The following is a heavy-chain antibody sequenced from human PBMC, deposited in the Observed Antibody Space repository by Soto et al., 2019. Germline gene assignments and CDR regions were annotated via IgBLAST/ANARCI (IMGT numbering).Heavy chain of an antibody. CDR3: ERDPPRFFTSSPEGAGI. V-gene: IGHV1-2*02. CDR1: GYIFTDSH. CDR2: INPKTGDT. D-gene: IGHD6-6*01. Sequence: QVQLVQSGTEVKKPGASVKVSCKASGYIFTDSHIHWVRQASGQGLEWLGWINPKTGDTHYSQKFQGRIILTRDTSISTAYMELTNLTSDVTAVYYCERDPPRFFTSSPEGAGIWGQGALVTVSS. J-gene: IGHJ4*02.